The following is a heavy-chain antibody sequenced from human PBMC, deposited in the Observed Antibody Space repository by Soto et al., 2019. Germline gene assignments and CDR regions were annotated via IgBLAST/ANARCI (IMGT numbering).Heavy chain of an antibody. J-gene: IGHJ6*03. Sequence: GASVKVSCKASGYTFTSYGISWVRQAPGQGLEWMGWISAYNGNTNYAQKPQGRVTMTTDTSTSTAYMELRSLRSDDTAVYYCARVQGYDFWSGYRPIDYYYMDVWGKGTTVTVSS. D-gene: IGHD3-3*01. CDR1: GYTFTSYG. CDR3: ARVQGYDFWSGYRPIDYYYMDV. CDR2: ISAYNGNT. V-gene: IGHV1-18*01.